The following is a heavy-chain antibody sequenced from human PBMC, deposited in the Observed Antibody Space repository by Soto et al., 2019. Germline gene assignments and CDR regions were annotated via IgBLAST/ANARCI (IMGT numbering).Heavy chain of an antibody. J-gene: IGHJ3*02. V-gene: IGHV4-61*01. CDR1: GGSVSSGSYY. Sequence: PSETLSLTCTVSGGSVSSGSYYWSWIRQPPGKGLEWIGYIYYSGSTNYNPSLKSRVTISVDTSKNQFSLKLSSVTAADTAVYYCARAGRTAFDIWGQGTMVTVSS. CDR3: ARAGRTAFDI. CDR2: IYYSGST.